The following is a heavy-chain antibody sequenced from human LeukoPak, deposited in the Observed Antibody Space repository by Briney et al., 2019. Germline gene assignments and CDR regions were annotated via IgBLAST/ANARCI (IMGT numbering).Heavy chain of an antibody. V-gene: IGHV3-7*01. D-gene: IGHD3-9*01. Sequence: GGSLRLSCIASGLTFSNYWMSWVRQAPGKGLEWVANIKQDGSETYYVDSLKGRFTISRDNAKNTLYLQMSSLRAEDTAVYYCASIGNDYDILSSHFDYWGQGTLVTVSS. CDR3: ASIGNDYDILSSHFDY. CDR1: GLTFSNYW. J-gene: IGHJ4*02. CDR2: IKQDGSET.